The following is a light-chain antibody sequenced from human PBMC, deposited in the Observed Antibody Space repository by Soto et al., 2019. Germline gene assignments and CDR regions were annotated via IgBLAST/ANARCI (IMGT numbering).Light chain of an antibody. CDR1: SSDVGGYNF. Sequence: LTQPASVSGSPGQSITISCTGTSSDVGGYNFVSWYQRHPDKAPKLMIYDVTNRPSGVSNRFSGSKSGNTASLTISGLQAEDEADYYCSSYTSISTYVFGTGTKVTVL. CDR2: DVT. CDR3: SSYTSISTYV. J-gene: IGLJ1*01. V-gene: IGLV2-14*01.